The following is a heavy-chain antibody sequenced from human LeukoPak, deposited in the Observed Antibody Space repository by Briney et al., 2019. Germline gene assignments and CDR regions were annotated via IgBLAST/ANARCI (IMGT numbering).Heavy chain of an antibody. J-gene: IGHJ4*02. CDR1: GYTFTSYG. CDR2: INSHNSNT. Sequence: GASVRVSCKASGYTFTSYGISWVRQAPGQGLEWIGWINSHNSNTNYAQKLQGRITMTTDTSTSTAYMELRSLRSDDTAVYYCARGPHYWGQGTLVTVSS. CDR3: ARGPHY. V-gene: IGHV1-18*01.